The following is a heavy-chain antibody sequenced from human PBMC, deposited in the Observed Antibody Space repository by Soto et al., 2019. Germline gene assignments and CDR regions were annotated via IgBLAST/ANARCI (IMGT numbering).Heavy chain of an antibody. Sequence: PGGSLRLSCAASGFTFSSYAMHWVRQAPGKGLEWVAVISYDGSNKYYADSVKGRFTISRDNSKNTLYLQMNSLRAEDTAVYYCAREESSTEYSSSSGHYGMDVWGQGTTVTVSS. D-gene: IGHD6-6*01. CDR1: GFTFSSYA. CDR3: AREESSTEYSSSSGHYGMDV. V-gene: IGHV3-30-3*01. CDR2: ISYDGSNK. J-gene: IGHJ6*02.